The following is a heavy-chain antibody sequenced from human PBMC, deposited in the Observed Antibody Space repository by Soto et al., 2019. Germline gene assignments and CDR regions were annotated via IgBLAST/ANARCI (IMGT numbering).Heavy chain of an antibody. V-gene: IGHV4-34*01. CDR2: INHSGST. Sequence: SETLSLTCAVYGGSFSGYYWSWIRQPPGKGLEWIGEINHSGSTNYNPSLKSRVTISVDTSKNQFSLKLSSVTAADTAVYYCARGRSRFSGKNARNHDDYWGQGTLVTVSS. D-gene: IGHD3-10*01. CDR1: GGSFSGYY. CDR3: ARGRSRFSGKNARNHDDY. J-gene: IGHJ4*02.